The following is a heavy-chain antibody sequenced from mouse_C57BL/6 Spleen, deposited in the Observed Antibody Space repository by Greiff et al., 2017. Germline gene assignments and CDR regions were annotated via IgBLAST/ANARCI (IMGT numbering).Heavy chain of an antibody. CDR3: ARQMVTTGDWYFDV. Sequence: EVHLVESGGGLVQPGESLKLSCESNEYEFPSHDMSWVRKTPEKRLELVAAINSDGGSTYYPDTMERRFIISRDNTKKTLYLQMSSLRSEDTALYYCARQMVTTGDWYFDVWGTGTTVTVSS. CDR2: INSDGGST. CDR1: EYEFPSHD. D-gene: IGHD2-2*01. J-gene: IGHJ1*03. V-gene: IGHV5-2*01.